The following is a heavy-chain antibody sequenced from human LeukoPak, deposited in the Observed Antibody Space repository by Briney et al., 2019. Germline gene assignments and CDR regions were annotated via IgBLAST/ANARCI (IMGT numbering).Heavy chain of an antibody. CDR3: ARGQYFDWLFEP. D-gene: IGHD3-9*01. CDR2: ISGKNGDT. CDR1: GYTFTSYY. J-gene: IGHJ5*02. Sequence: ASVKVSCKASGYTFTSYYMHWVRQAPGQGLEWMGWISGKNGDTNYAQKLQGRVTMTIDTSTNTAYMELKSLRSDDTAVYFCARGQYFDWLFEPWGQGTLVTVSS. V-gene: IGHV1-18*04.